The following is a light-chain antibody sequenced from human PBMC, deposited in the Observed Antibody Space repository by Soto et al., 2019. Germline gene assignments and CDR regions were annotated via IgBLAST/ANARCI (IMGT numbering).Light chain of an antibody. CDR1: QSVSSN. J-gene: IGKJ3*01. V-gene: IGKV3-15*01. CDR3: QQYNNWPPFT. Sequence: EIVMTQSPATLSVSPGERATLSCRASQSVSSNLAWYQQKPGQAPRLLIYGASTRATGIPARFSGSESGTEFTLTISSLQSEDFAVYYCQQYNNWPPFTFGPGTKVDIK. CDR2: GAS.